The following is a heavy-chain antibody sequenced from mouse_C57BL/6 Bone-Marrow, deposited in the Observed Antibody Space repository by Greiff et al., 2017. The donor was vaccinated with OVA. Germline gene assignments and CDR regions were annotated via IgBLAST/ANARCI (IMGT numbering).Heavy chain of an antibody. CDR1: GFTFSDYG. D-gene: IGHD2-2*01. Sequence: EVNVVESGGGLVKPGGSLKLSCAASGFTFSDYGMHWVRQAPEKGLEWVAYISSGSSTIYYADTVKGRFTISRDNAKNTLFLQMTSLRSEDAAMYYCARDGYDWFAYWGQGTLVTVSA. V-gene: IGHV5-17*01. CDR3: ARDGYDWFAY. J-gene: IGHJ3*01. CDR2: ISSGSSTI.